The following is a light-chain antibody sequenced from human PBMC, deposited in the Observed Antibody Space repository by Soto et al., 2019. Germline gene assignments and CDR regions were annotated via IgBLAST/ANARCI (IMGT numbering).Light chain of an antibody. V-gene: IGKV3-20*01. J-gene: IGKJ1*01. CDR1: QSVSSSY. CDR2: GAS. Sequence: EIVLPQSPGTLSLSAGERATLSCRASQSVSSSYLAWYQQKPGQAPRLLIYGASSRATGIPDRFSGSGSGTQFTLTISSLQSDDFAVYYCQQYNNWPPAWTFGQGTKVDIK. CDR3: QQYNNWPPAWT.